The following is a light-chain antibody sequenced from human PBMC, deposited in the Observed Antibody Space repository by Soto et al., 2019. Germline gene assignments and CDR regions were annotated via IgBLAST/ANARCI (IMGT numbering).Light chain of an antibody. CDR1: QGISSY. Sequence: DIQLTPSPSFLSASVGDRVTITCRASQGISSYLAWYQQKPGKAPKLLIYAASTLQSGVPSRFSGSGSGTHFTLTISSLQPEDFATYYCQQLHGYPITFGQGTRLEIK. V-gene: IGKV1-9*01. CDR2: AAS. J-gene: IGKJ5*01. CDR3: QQLHGYPIT.